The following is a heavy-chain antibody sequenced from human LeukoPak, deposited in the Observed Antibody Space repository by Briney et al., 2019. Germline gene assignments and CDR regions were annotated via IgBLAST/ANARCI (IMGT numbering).Heavy chain of an antibody. CDR3: ARGYSSSYRIDY. V-gene: IGHV3-74*01. J-gene: IGHJ4*02. Sequence: GGSLRLSCAASGFTFSSYWMHWVRHAPGKGLVWVSRINGDGSSTSYADSVKGRLTISRDNAKNTLYLQMNSLRAEDTAVYYCARGYSSSYRIDYWGQGTLVTVSS. CDR2: INGDGSST. CDR1: GFTFSSYW. D-gene: IGHD6-6*01.